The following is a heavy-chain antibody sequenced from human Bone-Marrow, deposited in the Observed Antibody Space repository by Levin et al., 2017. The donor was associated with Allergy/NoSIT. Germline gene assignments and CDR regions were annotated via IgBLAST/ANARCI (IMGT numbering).Heavy chain of an antibody. Sequence: GGSLRLSCAASGFTFKTYWMSWVRQAPGKGLEWVANIKQDGSEKYYVDSVKGRFTISRDNAKNLLYLQMNSLRVEDTAVYYCLVHVRLDAFGIWSQGTMVTVSS. CDR1: GFTFKTYW. D-gene: IGHD6-6*01. J-gene: IGHJ3*02. CDR2: IKQDGSEK. CDR3: LVHVRLDAFGI. V-gene: IGHV3-7*01.